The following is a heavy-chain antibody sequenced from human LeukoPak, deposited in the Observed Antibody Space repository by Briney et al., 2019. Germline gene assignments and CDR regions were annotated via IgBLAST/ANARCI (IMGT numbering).Heavy chain of an antibody. CDR2: IYYSGST. CDR1: GGSISSSSYY. CDR3: ARQVATMEAFDI. V-gene: IGHV4-39*01. J-gene: IGHJ3*02. D-gene: IGHD5-12*01. Sequence: SETLSLTRTVSGGSISSSSYYWGWIRQPPGKGLEWIGSIYYSGSTYYNPSLKSRVTISVGTSKNQFSLKLSSVTAADTAVYYCARQVATMEAFDIWGQGTMVTVSS.